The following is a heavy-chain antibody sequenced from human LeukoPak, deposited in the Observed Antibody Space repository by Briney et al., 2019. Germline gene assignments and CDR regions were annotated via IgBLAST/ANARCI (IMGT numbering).Heavy chain of an antibody. CDR1: GYAFTGYY. Sequence: ASVKVSCKASGYAFTGYYMHWVRQAPGQGLEWMGWINPNSGGTNYAQKFQGRVTMARDTSISTAYMELSRLRSDDTAVYYCARDRVYCSSTSCYGPAYYFDYWGQGTLVTVSS. V-gene: IGHV1-2*02. CDR2: INPNSGGT. CDR3: ARDRVYCSSTSCYGPAYYFDY. J-gene: IGHJ4*02. D-gene: IGHD2-2*01.